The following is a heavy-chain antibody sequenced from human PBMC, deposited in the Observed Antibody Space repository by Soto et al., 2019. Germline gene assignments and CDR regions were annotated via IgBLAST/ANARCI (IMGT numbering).Heavy chain of an antibody. J-gene: IGHJ5*02. CDR3: ARGPLWFGELSSAPGWFDP. Sequence: PSETLSLTCTVSGGSISSYYWIWIRQPPGKGLEWIGYIYYSGSTNYNPSLKSRVTISVDTSKNQFSLKLSSVTAADTAVYYCARGPLWFGELSSAPGWFDPWGQGTLVTVS. D-gene: IGHD3-10*01. V-gene: IGHV4-59*01. CDR2: IYYSGST. CDR1: GGSISSYY.